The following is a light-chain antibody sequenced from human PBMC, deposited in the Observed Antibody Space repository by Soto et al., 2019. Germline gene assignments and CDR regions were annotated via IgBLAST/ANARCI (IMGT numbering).Light chain of an antibody. Sequence: EVVMTQSPATLSVSPGERATLSCRASQSVSSNLAWYQQKPGQAPRLLIYGASTRATGIPARFSGSWSGTEFTIPVSSLQSADFAVYYCQQYNNWPPWTFGQGTKVEIK. V-gene: IGKV3-15*01. CDR2: GAS. CDR3: QQYNNWPPWT. CDR1: QSVSSN. J-gene: IGKJ1*01.